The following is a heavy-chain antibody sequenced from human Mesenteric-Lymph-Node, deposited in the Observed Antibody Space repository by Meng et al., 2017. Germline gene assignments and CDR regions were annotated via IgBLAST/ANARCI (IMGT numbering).Heavy chain of an antibody. Sequence: SETLSLTCTVSGGSISSSSYYWGWIRQPPGKGLEWIGSIYYSGSTYYNPSLKSRVTISVDTSKNQFSLKLSSVTAADTAVYYCARDARELPLNYWGQGTLVTVSS. CDR2: IYYSGST. V-gene: IGHV4-39*07. CDR3: ARDARELPLNY. J-gene: IGHJ4*02. CDR1: GGSISSSSYY. D-gene: IGHD1-26*01.